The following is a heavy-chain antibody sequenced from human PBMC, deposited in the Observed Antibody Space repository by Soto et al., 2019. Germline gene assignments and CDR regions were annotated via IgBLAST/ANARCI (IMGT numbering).Heavy chain of an antibody. CDR1: GYTFTSYG. J-gene: IGHJ3*02. CDR2: ISAYNGNT. Sequence: QVQLVQSGAEVKKPGASVKVSCKASGYTFTSYGISWVRQAPGQGLEWMGWISAYNGNTNSAQKLRGRVTMTTDTSTTPAYMYLRSLRSDDPPVYSFPTTLAPAAFDIWGQATMVTVSS. V-gene: IGHV1-18*01. CDR3: PTTLAPAAFDI.